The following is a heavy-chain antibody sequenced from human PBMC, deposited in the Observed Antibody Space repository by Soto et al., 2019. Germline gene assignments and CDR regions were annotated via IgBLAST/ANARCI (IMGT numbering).Heavy chain of an antibody. CDR2: ISYDGSNK. V-gene: IGHV3-30-3*01. CDR1: GFTFSSYA. CDR3: ASLSIAVAPTAPPRGSRYFDY. D-gene: IGHD6-19*01. J-gene: IGHJ4*02. Sequence: HPGGALRLSCAASGFTFSSYAMHWVRQAPGKGPGWVAVISYDGSNKYYADSVKGRFTISRDNSKNTLYLQMNSLRAEDTAVYYCASLSIAVAPTAPPRGSRYFDYWGQGTLVTASS.